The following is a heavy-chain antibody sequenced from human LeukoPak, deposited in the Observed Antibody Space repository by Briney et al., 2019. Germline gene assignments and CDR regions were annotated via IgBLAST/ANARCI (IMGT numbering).Heavy chain of an antibody. CDR1: GGSISSSTYY. J-gene: IGHJ4*02. Sequence: SETLSLTCTVSGGSISSSTYYWDWIRQPPGKRLEWIGSIYYSGNTYYNPSLKSRVAISVDTSRNQFSLKLSSVTAADTAVYYCARRATSGWQPFDYWGRGTLVTVSS. CDR2: IYYSGNT. D-gene: IGHD6-19*01. CDR3: ARRATSGWQPFDY. V-gene: IGHV4-39*01.